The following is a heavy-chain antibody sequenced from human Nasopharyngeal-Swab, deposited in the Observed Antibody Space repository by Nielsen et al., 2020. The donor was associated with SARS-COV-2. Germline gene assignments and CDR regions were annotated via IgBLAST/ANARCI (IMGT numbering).Heavy chain of an antibody. CDR3: AKDRDSGDESEEYYHYYGMDV. Sequence: GESLKISCAASGFTFSTYAISWVRQGPGKGLEWVSVISGDNENTYYADSVRGRFTISRDNSKNTLNLQMNNLRAEDTAIYYCAKDRDSGDESEEYYHYYGMDVWGQGAPVTVSS. J-gene: IGHJ6*02. V-gene: IGHV3-23*01. CDR2: ISGDNENT. D-gene: IGHD6-25*01. CDR1: GFTFSTYA.